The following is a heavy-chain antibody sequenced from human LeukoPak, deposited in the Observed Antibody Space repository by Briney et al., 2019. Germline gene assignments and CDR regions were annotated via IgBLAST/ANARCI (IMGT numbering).Heavy chain of an antibody. CDR2: IYYSGST. CDR1: GDSNSSSSYY. V-gene: IGHV4-39*02. Sequence: SEALSLTCTVSGDSNSSSSYYWGWIREPPGKGLEWIGSIYYSGSTYYNPSLKSRVTISVDTSKNSLSLKLSSVTTADTAVYYCARRPRYCSDSSCWGRTFDIWGQGTMVTVSS. J-gene: IGHJ3*02. D-gene: IGHD2-15*01. CDR3: ARRPRYCSDSSCWGRTFDI.